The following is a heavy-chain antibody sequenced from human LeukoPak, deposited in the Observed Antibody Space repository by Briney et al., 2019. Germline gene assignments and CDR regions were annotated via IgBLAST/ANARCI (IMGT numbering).Heavy chain of an antibody. V-gene: IGHV3-30-3*01. CDR2: ISYDGSNK. Sequence: GGSLRLSCAASGFTFSDYYMSWIRQAPGKGLEWVAVISYDGSNKYYADSVKGRFTISRDNSKNTLYLQMNSLRAEDAAVYYCARDFGRFGEFDYWGQGTLVTVSS. CDR1: GFTFSDYY. CDR3: ARDFGRFGEFDY. J-gene: IGHJ4*02. D-gene: IGHD3-10*01.